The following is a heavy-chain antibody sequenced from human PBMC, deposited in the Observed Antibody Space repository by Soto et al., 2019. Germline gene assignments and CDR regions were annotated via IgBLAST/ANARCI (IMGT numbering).Heavy chain of an antibody. CDR3: AKNNRFCSSTKCFVFDS. V-gene: IGHV3-7*01. CDR2: IKQDGSEK. J-gene: IGHJ4*02. D-gene: IGHD2-2*01. CDR1: GFTFSGYW. Sequence: GGSLRLSCASSGFTFSGYWMSWVRRAPGKGLEWVANIKQDGSEKYYVDSVKGRFTISRDNAKNSLYLLMNSLRAEDTAVYYCAKNNRFCSSTKCFVFDSWGQGTLVPVSS.